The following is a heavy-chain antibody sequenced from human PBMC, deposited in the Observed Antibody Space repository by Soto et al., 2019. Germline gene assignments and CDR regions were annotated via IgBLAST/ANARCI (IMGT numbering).Heavy chain of an antibody. D-gene: IGHD6-13*01. CDR3: ATYSSPFDY. CDR1: EFSFSSYA. J-gene: IGHJ4*02. Sequence: VGSLRLSCAASEFSFSSYALNWVRQAPGKGLEWVSAISATGTTTYYADSVKGRFTISRDNSKRTLFLQMDSLSPEDTAVYYCATYSSPFDYWGQGTLVTVSS. V-gene: IGHV3-23*01. CDR2: ISATGTTT.